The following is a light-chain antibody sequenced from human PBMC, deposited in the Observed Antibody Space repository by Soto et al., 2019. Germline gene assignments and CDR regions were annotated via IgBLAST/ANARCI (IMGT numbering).Light chain of an antibody. CDR1: QGISSA. J-gene: IGKJ4*01. V-gene: IGKV1-13*02. Sequence: AIQLTQSPSSLSASVGDRVTITCRASQGISSALAWYQQKPGKAPKLLIYDASSLESGVPSRFSGSGSGTDFTLIISSLQPEDLATYYCQQFNSYPITFGGGTKVDIK. CDR2: DAS. CDR3: QQFNSYPIT.